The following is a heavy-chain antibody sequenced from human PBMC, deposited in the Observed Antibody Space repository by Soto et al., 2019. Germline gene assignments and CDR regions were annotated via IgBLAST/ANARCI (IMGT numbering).Heavy chain of an antibody. D-gene: IGHD2-15*01. Sequence: VKVSCKASGYTFTSNVIIWVGQAPGQGLELMGWISAYNGNTNYEQKHQGRVTMTTDTSTSTAYMELRSLRSDDTAVYYCARDAAQTDTSLNIVVVVAATRFVGWFDPWGQGTLVTVS. CDR2: ISAYNGNT. V-gene: IGHV1-18*01. CDR1: GYTFTSNV. J-gene: IGHJ5*02. CDR3: ARDAAQTDTSLNIVVVVAATRFVGWFDP.